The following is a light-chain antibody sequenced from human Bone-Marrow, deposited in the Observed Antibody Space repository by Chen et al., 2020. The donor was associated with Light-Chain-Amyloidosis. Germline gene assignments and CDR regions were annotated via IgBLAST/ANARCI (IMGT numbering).Light chain of an antibody. CDR2: DVT. CDR1: SSDVGGYNY. Sequence: QSALTQPRSVSGSPGQSVTISCTGTSSDVGGYNYVSWYQQHPGKAPKLMIYDVTKRPSGVPGRFSGARSGNAASLTISGLQAEDEADYYCCSYAGSSSFVFGTGTKVTVL. CDR3: CSYAGSSSFV. V-gene: IGLV2-11*01. J-gene: IGLJ1*01.